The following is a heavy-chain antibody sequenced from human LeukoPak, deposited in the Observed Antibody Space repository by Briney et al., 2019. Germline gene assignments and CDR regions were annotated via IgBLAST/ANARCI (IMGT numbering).Heavy chain of an antibody. Sequence: PSETLSLTCTVSGYSISSGYYWGWIRQPPGKGLEWIGSIYHSGSTYYNPSLKSRVTISVDTSKNQFSLKLSSVTAADTAVYYCARDSVGGSWFDPWGQGTLVTVSS. CDR1: GYSISSGYY. V-gene: IGHV4-38-2*02. CDR3: ARDSVGGSWFDP. CDR2: IYHSGST. J-gene: IGHJ5*02. D-gene: IGHD3-16*01.